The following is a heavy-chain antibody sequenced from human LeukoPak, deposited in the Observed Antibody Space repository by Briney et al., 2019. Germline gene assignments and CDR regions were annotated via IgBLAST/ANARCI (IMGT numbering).Heavy chain of an antibody. CDR3: ARDATTAVGWVYMDV. Sequence: GGSLRLSCAASGFTFDDYAMSWVRQAPGKGLEWVAHISTNGDVINYANSVKGRFTISRDNAKNSVYLQMNSLRVDDTALYYCARDATTAVGWVYMDVWGKGTTVTISS. CDR1: GFTFDDYA. CDR2: ISTNGDVI. V-gene: IGHV3-48*03. D-gene: IGHD6-13*01. J-gene: IGHJ6*03.